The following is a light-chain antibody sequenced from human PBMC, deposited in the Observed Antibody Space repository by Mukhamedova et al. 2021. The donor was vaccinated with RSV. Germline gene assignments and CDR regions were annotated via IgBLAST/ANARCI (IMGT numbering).Light chain of an antibody. J-gene: IGKJ1*01. Sequence: WYQRRVHGKAPNLLIYAASTLQSGVPPRFSGSGSGTDFTLTISSLQPDDVATYYCQKYNSAPLRFGQGTKVEIK. CDR2: AAS. V-gene: IGKV1-27*01. CDR3: QKYNSAPLR.